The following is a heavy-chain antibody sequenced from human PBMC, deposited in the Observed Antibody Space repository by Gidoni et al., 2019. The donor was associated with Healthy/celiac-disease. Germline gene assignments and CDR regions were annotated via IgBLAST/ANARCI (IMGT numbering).Heavy chain of an antibody. D-gene: IGHD3-10*01. CDR3: ARRRGPSMVRGGFDP. J-gene: IGHJ5*02. Sequence: QLPLQESGPGLVKPSETLSLTCTVSGASISSSSYYWCWIRQPPGKGLEWIGSIYYSGSTSYNPSLKSRVTISVDTSKNQFSLKLSSVTAADTAVYYCARRRGPSMVRGGFDPWGQGTLVTVSS. CDR1: GASISSSSYY. CDR2: IYYSGST. V-gene: IGHV4-39*01.